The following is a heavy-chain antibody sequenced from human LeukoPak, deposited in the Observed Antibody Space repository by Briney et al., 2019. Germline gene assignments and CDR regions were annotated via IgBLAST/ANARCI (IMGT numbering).Heavy chain of an antibody. Sequence: SETLSLTCTVSGGSISSYYWSWIRQPPGKGLEWIGYIYYSGSTNYNPSLKSRVTISVDTSKNQFSLKLSSVTAADTAVYYCARQSYGDYGKGWFDPWGQGTLVTVSS. CDR2: IYYSGST. CDR1: GGSISSYY. CDR3: ARQSYGDYGKGWFDP. V-gene: IGHV4-59*01. D-gene: IGHD4-17*01. J-gene: IGHJ5*02.